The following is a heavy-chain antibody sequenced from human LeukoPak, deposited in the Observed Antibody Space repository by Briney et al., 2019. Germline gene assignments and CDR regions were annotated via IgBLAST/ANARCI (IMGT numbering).Heavy chain of an antibody. D-gene: IGHD6-19*01. CDR2: IYYSGST. J-gene: IGHJ5*02. CDR1: GGSISSYY. CDR3: ARHGYSSGSLAWFDP. V-gene: IGHV4-59*01. Sequence: SETLSLTCTVAGGSISSYYWSWIRQPPGKGLEWVGYIYYSGSTNYNPSLKSRVTISVDTSKNQFSLKLSSVTAADTAVYYCARHGYSSGSLAWFDPWGRGTQVTVSS.